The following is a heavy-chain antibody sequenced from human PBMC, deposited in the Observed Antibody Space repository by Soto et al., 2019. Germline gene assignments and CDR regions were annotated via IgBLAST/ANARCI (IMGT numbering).Heavy chain of an antibody. Sequence: SETLSLTCTVSDDFISSYYWNWIRQPAGKGLEWIGRVSTSGATNYNPSLESRVTMSVDTSKKQFSLKLTSVTAADTAVYFCARADDDILTDSYARDVWGQGTTVTASS. CDR2: VSTSGAT. CDR1: DDFISSYY. D-gene: IGHD3-9*01. V-gene: IGHV4-4*07. J-gene: IGHJ6*01. CDR3: ARADDDILTDSYARDV.